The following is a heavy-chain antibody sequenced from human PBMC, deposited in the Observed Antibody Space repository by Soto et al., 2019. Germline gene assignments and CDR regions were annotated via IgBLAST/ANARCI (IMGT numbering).Heavy chain of an antibody. D-gene: IGHD2-15*01. CDR1: GFTFSSYA. CDR2: ISGRGGST. Sequence: EVQLLASGGGLVQPGGSLSLSCAASGFTFSSYAMSWVRQAPGKGLECVLAISGRGGSTYYADSGTGRFTISRDNSKNTLYLQRNSRIAEGTAVYYCALREMGCSGGSCSSLDYYYYYMAFSGKGTTVTV. CDR3: ALREMGCSGGSCSSLDYYYYYMAF. V-gene: IGHV3-23*01. J-gene: IGHJ6*03.